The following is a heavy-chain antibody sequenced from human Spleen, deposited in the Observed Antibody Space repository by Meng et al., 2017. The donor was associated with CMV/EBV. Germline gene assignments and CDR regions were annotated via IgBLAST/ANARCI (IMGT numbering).Heavy chain of an antibody. Sequence: GGSLRLSCAASGFTFSSYSMNWVRQAPGKGLEWVSVIYRGGSTYYADSVKGRFTISRDTSKNTLYLQMNSLRVEDTAVYYCAKDLSWGGGWSQWGQGTLVTVSS. D-gene: IGHD6-19*01. V-gene: IGHV3-66*02. CDR1: GFTFSSYS. CDR3: AKDLSWGGGWSQ. CDR2: IYRGGST. J-gene: IGHJ4*02.